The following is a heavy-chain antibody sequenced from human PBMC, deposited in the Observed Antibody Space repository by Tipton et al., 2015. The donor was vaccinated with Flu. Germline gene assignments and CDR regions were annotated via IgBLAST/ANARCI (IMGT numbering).Heavy chain of an antibody. V-gene: IGHV1-18*01. Sequence: VQLVQSGAEVKKPGASVKVSCKTSGYTFTTYGITWVRQAPGQGLEWMGWISPYNGNTKYSEKFQGRVTMTTDTSTSTAHMEMRSLRSDDTAVYYCASRGSMDYFGLGYWGQGTLVTVSS. CDR3: ASRGSMDYFGLGY. D-gene: IGHD3-10*01. CDR2: ISPYNGNT. J-gene: IGHJ4*02. CDR1: GYTFTTYG.